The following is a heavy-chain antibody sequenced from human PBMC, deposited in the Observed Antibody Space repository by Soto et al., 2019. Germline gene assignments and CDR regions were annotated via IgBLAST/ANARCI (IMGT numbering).Heavy chain of an antibody. V-gene: IGHV1-8*01. D-gene: IGHD3-16*01. J-gene: IGHJ3*02. CDR1: GYTFTSYD. Sequence: ASVKVSCKASGYTFTSYDINWVRQATGQGLEWMGWMNPNSGNTGYAQKFQGRVTMTRNTSISTAYMELSSLRSEDTAVYYCARVKAYTVGAFDIWGQETMVTISS. CDR3: ARVKAYTVGAFDI. CDR2: MNPNSGNT.